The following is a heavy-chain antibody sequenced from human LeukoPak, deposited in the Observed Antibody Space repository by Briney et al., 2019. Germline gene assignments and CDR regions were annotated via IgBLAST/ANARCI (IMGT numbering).Heavy chain of an antibody. J-gene: IGHJ5*02. CDR3: PRPYYDFWSGSRSRENWFDP. CDR2: IIPIFGTA. Sequence: EASVTVSCKASGGTFSSYAISWVREAPGQGLEWMGGIIPIFGTANYAQKFQGRVTITADESTSTAYTELSSLGSEDPAPPHRPRPYYDFWSGSRSRENWFDPCGQGTLVTVSS. D-gene: IGHD3-3*01. CDR1: GGTFSSYA. V-gene: IGHV1-69*13.